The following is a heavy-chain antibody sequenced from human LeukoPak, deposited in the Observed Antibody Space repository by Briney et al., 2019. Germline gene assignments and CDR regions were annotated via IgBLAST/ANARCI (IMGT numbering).Heavy chain of an antibody. CDR2: ISYDGSNK. Sequence: GGSLRLSCAASGFTFSSYGMHWVRQAPGKGLEWVAVISYDGSNKYYADSVKGRFTISRENSKKTLYLQMNSQRAEDTAVYYCATPRLPPPETTVTSVGLIDYWGQGTLVTVSS. CDR1: GFTFSSYG. D-gene: IGHD4-4*01. V-gene: IGHV3-30*03. CDR3: ATPRLPPPETTVTSVGLIDY. J-gene: IGHJ4*02.